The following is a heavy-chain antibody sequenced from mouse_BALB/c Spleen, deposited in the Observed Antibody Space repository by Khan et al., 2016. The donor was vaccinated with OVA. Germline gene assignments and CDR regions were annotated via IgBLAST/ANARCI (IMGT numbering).Heavy chain of an antibody. V-gene: IGHV2-3*01. CDR1: GLSLTNYG. D-gene: IGHD2-2*01. CDR3: AIIYYGYDWFTY. Sequence: QVQLKESGPGLVAPSQSLSITCTVSGLSLTNYGISWIRQPPGKGLEWLGVIWGDGSTNYHSALISRLSINKDNSKSQVFLKLTSLQTDDTATDYCAIIYYGYDWFTYWGQGTLVTVSA. CDR2: IWGDGST. J-gene: IGHJ3*01.